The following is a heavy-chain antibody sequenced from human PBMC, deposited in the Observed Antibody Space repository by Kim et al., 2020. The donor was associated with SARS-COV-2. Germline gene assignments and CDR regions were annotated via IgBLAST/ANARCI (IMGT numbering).Heavy chain of an antibody. J-gene: IGHJ5*02. Sequence: GGSLRLSCAASGFTFSSYSMNWVRQAPGKGLEWVSSISSSSSNIYYADSVKGRFTISRDNAKNSLYLQMNSLRAEDTATYYCARDPKIYYDFWGRLGHPGWFDPWGQGTLVTVSS. CDR2: ISSSSSNI. CDR1: GFTFSSYS. CDR3: ARDPKIYYDFWGRLGHPGWFDP. D-gene: IGHD3-3*01. V-gene: IGHV3-21*01.